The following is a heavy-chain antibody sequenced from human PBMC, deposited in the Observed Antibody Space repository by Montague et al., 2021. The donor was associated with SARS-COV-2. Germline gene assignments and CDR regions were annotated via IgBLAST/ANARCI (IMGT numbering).Heavy chain of an antibody. Sequence: TLSLTCAVSGDSMTSGSHFWTWIRQPAGKGLEWIGHIQTSGTSNYNPSLRDRVIFSVDTSRNQFSLQLRSVTAADTAIYYCARDRPESWRISPGLAGLFATVVHSASGMNVWGRGTTVIVS. J-gene: IGHJ6*02. CDR3: ARDRPESWRISPGLAGLFATVVHSASGMNV. CDR2: IQTSGTS. V-gene: IGHV4-61*09. D-gene: IGHD3-10*02. CDR1: GDSMTSGSHF.